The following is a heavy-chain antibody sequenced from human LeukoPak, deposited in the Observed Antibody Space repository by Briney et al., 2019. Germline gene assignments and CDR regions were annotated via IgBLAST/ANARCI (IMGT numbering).Heavy chain of an antibody. CDR3: AKADGDY. J-gene: IGHJ4*02. CDR1: GFTFDDYA. Sequence: PGGSLRLSCAASGFTFDDYAMHWVRQAPGKGLEWVSGISWNSGSIGYADSVKSRFTISRDNAKNSLYLQMNSLRAEDTALYYCAKADGDYWGQGTLVTVSS. V-gene: IGHV3-9*01. CDR2: ISWNSGSI.